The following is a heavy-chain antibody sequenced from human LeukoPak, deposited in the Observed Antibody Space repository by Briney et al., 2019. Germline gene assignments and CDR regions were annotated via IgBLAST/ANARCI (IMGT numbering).Heavy chain of an antibody. CDR3: ATAASMWGFFDY. D-gene: IGHD2/OR15-2a*01. J-gene: IGHJ4*02. Sequence: PGGSLRLSCAFSGFTFSSDPMTGVRQAPGQGLEWVSTITGSGGSTYYADSVKGRLTISRDNSKNTLYLHLNTLRVEDTAVYYCATAASMWGFFDYWGQGTLVTVSS. CDR2: ITGSGGST. CDR1: GFTFSSDP. V-gene: IGHV3-23*01.